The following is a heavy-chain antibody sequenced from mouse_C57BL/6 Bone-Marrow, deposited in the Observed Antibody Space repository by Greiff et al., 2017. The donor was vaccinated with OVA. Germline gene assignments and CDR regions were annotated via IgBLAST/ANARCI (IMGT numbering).Heavy chain of an antibody. D-gene: IGHD2-5*01. CDR3: AFYSNLYWYFDV. J-gene: IGHJ1*03. CDR1: GFTFSDCG. CDR2: ISSGSSTI. V-gene: IGHV5-17*01. Sequence: EVQLQESGGGLVKPGGSLKLSCAASGFTFSDCGMHWVRQAPEKGLEWVAYISSGSSTIYYADTVKGRFTISRDNAKNTLFLQMTSLRSEDTAMYYCAFYSNLYWYFDVWGTGTTVTVSS.